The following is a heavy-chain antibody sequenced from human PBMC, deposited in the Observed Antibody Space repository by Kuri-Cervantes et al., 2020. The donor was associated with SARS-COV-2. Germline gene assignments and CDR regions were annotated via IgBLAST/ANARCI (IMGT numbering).Heavy chain of an antibody. CDR2: ISYSGST. CDR1: GGSISSHY. J-gene: IGHJ4*02. Sequence: SETLSLTCTVSGGSISSHYWSWIRQPPGKGLEYIGDISYSGSTDYNPSLKSRVTISADTSKNQFSLKLTSVTAADTTIYYCAREGGVVSGYFDYWGQGTLVTVSS. CDR3: AREGGVVSGYFDY. V-gene: IGHV4-59*11. D-gene: IGHD3-16*01.